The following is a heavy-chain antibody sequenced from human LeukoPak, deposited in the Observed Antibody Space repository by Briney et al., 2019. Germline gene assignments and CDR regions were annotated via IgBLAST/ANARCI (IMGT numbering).Heavy chain of an antibody. CDR1: GFTFSDYT. V-gene: IGHV3-23*01. D-gene: IGHD2-15*01. J-gene: IGHJ4*02. CDR3: AKGGHVRVMDMYFGS. CDR2: IGESDAGA. Sequence: GGSLRLSCAASGFTFSDYTMNWVRQAPGKGLEWVSSIGESDAGAAYADSVKGRFTISRDNSKKTLYLHMSRLRVDDTATYYCAKGGHVRVMDMYFGSWGLGTQVTVYS.